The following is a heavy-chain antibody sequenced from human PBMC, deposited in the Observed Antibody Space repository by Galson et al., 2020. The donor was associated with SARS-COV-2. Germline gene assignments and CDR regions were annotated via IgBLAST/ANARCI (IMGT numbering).Heavy chain of an antibody. V-gene: IGHV3-11*01. CDR3: ARAQKVVVITELGY. J-gene: IGHJ4*02. CDR1: GFTFSDYY. CDR2: ISSSGSTI. Sequence: TGGSLRLSCAASGFTFSDYYMSWIRQAPGKGLEWVSYISSSGSTIYYADSVKGRFTISRDNAKNSLYLQMNSLRAEDTAVYYCARAQKVVVITELGYWGQGTLVTVSS. D-gene: IGHD3-22*01.